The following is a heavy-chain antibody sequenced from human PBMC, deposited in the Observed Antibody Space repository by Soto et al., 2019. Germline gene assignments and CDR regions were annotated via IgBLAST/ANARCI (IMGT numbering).Heavy chain of an antibody. CDR1: GFTFSSYS. CDR3: AKAPYGDDY. D-gene: IGHD4-17*01. V-gene: IGHV3-21*01. CDR2: IRSTSSYI. Sequence: EVQLVESGGGLIKPGGSLRLSCAASGFTFSSYSMNWVRQAPGKGLEWVASIRSTSSYIYYADSVKGRFTISRDNAKTSLYLQMNSLRAEYTAVYYCAKAPYGDDYWGQGTLVTVSS. J-gene: IGHJ4*02.